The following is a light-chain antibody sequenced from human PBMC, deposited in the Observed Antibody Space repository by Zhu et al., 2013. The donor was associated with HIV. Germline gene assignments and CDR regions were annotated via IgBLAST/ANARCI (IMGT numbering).Light chain of an antibody. V-gene: IGKV3-11*01. CDR1: QSVSSS. CDR2: DSS. Sequence: EIVLTQSPATLSLSPGERATLSCRASQSVSSSLAWYQQKPGQAPRLLMYDSSNRATGIPARFSGTGSGTDFTLTISSLQSEDFAIYYCQQYNNWPRTFGQGTKVDIK. CDR3: QQYNNWPRT. J-gene: IGKJ1*01.